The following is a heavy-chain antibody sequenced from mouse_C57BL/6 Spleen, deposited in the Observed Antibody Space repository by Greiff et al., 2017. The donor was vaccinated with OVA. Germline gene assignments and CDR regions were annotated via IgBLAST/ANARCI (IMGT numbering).Heavy chain of an antibody. D-gene: IGHD2-4*01. CDR3: ARWGYDYGFAY. J-gene: IGHJ3*01. CDR2: IYPGDGDT. Sequence: VKLVESGAELVKPGASVKISCKASGYAFSSYWMNWVKQRPGKGLEWIGQIYPGDGDTNYNGKFKGKATLTADKSSSTAYMQLSSLTSEDSAVYFCARWGYDYGFAYWGQGTLVTVSA. CDR1: GYAFSSYW. V-gene: IGHV1-80*01.